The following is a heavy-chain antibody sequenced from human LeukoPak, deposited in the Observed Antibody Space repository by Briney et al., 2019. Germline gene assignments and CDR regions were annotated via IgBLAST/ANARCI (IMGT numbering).Heavy chain of an antibody. CDR1: GFTFSSYA. CDR2: ISPNGVIT. V-gene: IGHV3-23*01. J-gene: IGHJ4*02. Sequence: PGGSLRLSCAASGFTFSSYAMSWVRQAPGKGLEWVSGISPNGVITYYADSVKGRFTISRDNSKNTLYLQMNSLRAEDTAVYYCAREAYYDSSGYYWGGLFDYWGQGTLVTVSS. CDR3: AREAYYDSSGYYWGGLFDY. D-gene: IGHD3-22*01.